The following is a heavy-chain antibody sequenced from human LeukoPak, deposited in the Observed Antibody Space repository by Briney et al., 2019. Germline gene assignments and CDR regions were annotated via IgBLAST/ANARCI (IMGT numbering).Heavy chain of an antibody. D-gene: IGHD2-15*01. CDR1: GFTFSNYW. CDR3: ARESEHSASQVDFDL. Sequence: PGGSLRLSCAASGFTFSNYWMTWVRQAPGKGLEWVANIKDDGSAKYYVDSVKGRFTISRDDAKNSLYLQMNSLRGEDMAVYYCARESEHSASQVDFDLWGQGTMVTVSS. J-gene: IGHJ3*01. CDR2: IKDDGSAK. V-gene: IGHV3-7*01.